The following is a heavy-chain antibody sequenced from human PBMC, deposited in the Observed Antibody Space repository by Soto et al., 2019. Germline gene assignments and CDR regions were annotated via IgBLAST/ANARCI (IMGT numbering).Heavy chain of an antibody. D-gene: IGHD3-3*01. J-gene: IGHJ6*02. CDR1: GFTFSNYG. Sequence: GGSLRLSCAASGFTFSNYGMHWVRQAPGKGLEWVAFISDDGSNKYYADSMKVRFTMSRDNSKRTLYLQMSSLRVEDTAVYYCTKRRNVLRFLEWSSGMEVWGQGTTVTVSS. CDR3: TKRRNVLRFLEWSSGMEV. CDR2: ISDDGSNK. V-gene: IGHV3-30*18.